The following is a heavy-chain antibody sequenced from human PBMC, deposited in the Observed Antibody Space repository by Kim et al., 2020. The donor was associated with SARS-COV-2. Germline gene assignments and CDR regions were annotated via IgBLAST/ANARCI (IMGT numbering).Heavy chain of an antibody. Sequence: SETLSLTCAVYGGSFSGYYWSWIRQPPGKGLEWIGEINHSGSTNYNPSLKSRVTISVDTSKNQFSLKLSSVTAADTAVYYCARDPNYDFWSGYYYYGMDVWGQGTTVTVSS. V-gene: IGHV4-34*01. CDR2: INHSGST. D-gene: IGHD3-3*01. CDR3: ARDPNYDFWSGYYYYGMDV. CDR1: GGSFSGYY. J-gene: IGHJ6*02.